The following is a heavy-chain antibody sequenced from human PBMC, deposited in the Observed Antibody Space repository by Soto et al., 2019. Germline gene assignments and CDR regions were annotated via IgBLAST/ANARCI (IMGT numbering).Heavy chain of an antibody. J-gene: IGHJ6*03. CDR2: INPNSGGT. V-gene: IGHV1-2*04. Sequence: ASVKVSCKASGYTFTGYYMHWVRQAPGQGLEWMGWINPNSGGTNYAQKFQGWVTMTRDTSISTAYMELSRLRSDDTVVYYCARGGYYGSGSYYYYYMDVWGKGTTVTVSS. CDR1: GYTFTGYY. D-gene: IGHD3-10*01. CDR3: ARGGYYGSGSYYYYYMDV.